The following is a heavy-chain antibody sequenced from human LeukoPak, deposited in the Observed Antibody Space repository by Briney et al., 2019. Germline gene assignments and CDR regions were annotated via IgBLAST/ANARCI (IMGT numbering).Heavy chain of an antibody. CDR1: GFTFSSYA. V-gene: IGHV3-23*01. CDR2: ISGSGGST. J-gene: IGHJ6*03. D-gene: IGHD3-22*01. CDR3: VQRRPDSSGYYYSYYYYYMDV. Sequence: GGSLRLSCAASGFTFSSYAMSWVRQAPGKGLEWVSAISGSGGSTYYADSVKGRFTISRDNSKNTLYLQMNSLRAEDTAVYYCVQRRPDSSGYYYSYYYYYMDVWGKGTTVTVSS.